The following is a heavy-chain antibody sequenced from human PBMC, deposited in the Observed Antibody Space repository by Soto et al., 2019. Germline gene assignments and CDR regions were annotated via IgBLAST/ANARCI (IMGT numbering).Heavy chain of an antibody. Sequence: EVQLVESGGGLVQPGRSLRLSCTASGFTFGDYAMSWFRQAPGKGLEWVGFIRSKAYGGTTEYAASVKGRFTISRDDSKSIAYLQMNSLKTEDTAVHYCTRVIVVVPAARWFDPWGQGTLVTVSS. D-gene: IGHD2-2*01. J-gene: IGHJ5*02. CDR1: GFTFGDYA. V-gene: IGHV3-49*03. CDR3: TRVIVVVPAARWFDP. CDR2: IRSKAYGGTT.